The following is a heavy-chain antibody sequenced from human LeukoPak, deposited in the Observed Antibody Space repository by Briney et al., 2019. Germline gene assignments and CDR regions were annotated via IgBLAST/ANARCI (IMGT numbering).Heavy chain of an antibody. D-gene: IGHD4-17*01. V-gene: IGHV3-23*01. Sequence: PGGSLRLSCEASGFTFSTYAMTWVRQAPGKGLEWVSSISGGGGYTYYADSVKGRFTFSRDNSKNTLYLLMSSLRAEDTAVYYCAKGADSGDSPALNWGQGTLVTVSS. J-gene: IGHJ4*02. CDR2: ISGGGGYT. CDR3: AKGADSGDSPALN. CDR1: GFTFSTYA.